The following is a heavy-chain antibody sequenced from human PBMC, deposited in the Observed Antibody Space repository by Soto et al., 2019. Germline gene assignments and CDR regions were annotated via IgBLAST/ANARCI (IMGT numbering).Heavy chain of an antibody. CDR1: GFTFSSYG. V-gene: IGHV3-30*18. D-gene: IGHD2-2*01. J-gene: IGHJ6*02. CDR2: ISYDGSNK. Sequence: PGGSLRLSCAASGFTFSSYGMHWVRQAPGKGLEWVAVISYDGSNKYYADSVKGRFTISRDNSKNTLYLQMNSLRAEDTAVYYCAKDLIVVVPAASPRDYYYGMDVWGQGTTVTVPS. CDR3: AKDLIVVVPAASPRDYYYGMDV.